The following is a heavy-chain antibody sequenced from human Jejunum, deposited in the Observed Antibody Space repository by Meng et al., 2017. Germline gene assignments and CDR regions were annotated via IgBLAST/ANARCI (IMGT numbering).Heavy chain of an antibody. V-gene: IGHV3-48*03. CDR2: ISSSGSNI. CDR3: ARKNRVVAANPYFDY. Sequence: GGSLRLSCAASGFTFSSHEMNWVRQAPGKGLEWVSYISSSGSNIYYADSVKGRFTISRDNAKNSLYLQMNSLRAEDTAVYYCARKNRVVAANPYFDYWGQGTLVTVSS. D-gene: IGHD2-15*01. J-gene: IGHJ4*02. CDR1: GFTFSSHE.